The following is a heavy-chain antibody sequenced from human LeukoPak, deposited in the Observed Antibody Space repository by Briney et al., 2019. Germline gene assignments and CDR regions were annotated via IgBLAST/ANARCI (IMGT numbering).Heavy chain of an antibody. V-gene: IGHV4-34*01. Sequence: PSETLSLTCAVYGGSFSGYYWSWIRQPPGKGLEWIGEINHSGSTNYNPSLKSRVTISVDTSKNQFSLKLNSVTAADTAVYYCASSNGVGAEYYFDYWGQGTLVTVSS. D-gene: IGHD1-26*01. CDR3: ASSNGVGAEYYFDY. CDR2: INHSGST. CDR1: GGSFSGYY. J-gene: IGHJ4*02.